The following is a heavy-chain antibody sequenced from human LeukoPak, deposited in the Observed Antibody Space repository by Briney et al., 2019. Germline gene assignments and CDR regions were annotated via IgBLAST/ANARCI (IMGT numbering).Heavy chain of an antibody. CDR1: GTSISLSNW. D-gene: IGHD6-13*01. CDR2: IYHSGTT. Sequence: PSGTLSLTCAVSGTSISLSNWWTWVRQPPGKGLEWIGEIYHSGTTNYNPSLKSRVTISLDKSRNQFSLNLNSVSAADTAVYYCARWSRASSSFYWGQGTLVTVSS. CDR3: ARWSRASSSFY. V-gene: IGHV4-4*02. J-gene: IGHJ4*02.